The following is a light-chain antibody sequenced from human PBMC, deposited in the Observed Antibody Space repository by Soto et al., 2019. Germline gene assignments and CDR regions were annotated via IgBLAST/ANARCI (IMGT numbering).Light chain of an antibody. CDR1: SSNIGSNT. Sequence: QSALTQPPSASGTPGQRVTISCSGSSSNIGSNTVNWYQQLPGTAPKLLIYSNNQRPSGVPDRFSGSKSGTSASLAISGLQSEDEADYYCAAWDDSLGGWVFGGGTKLTVL. V-gene: IGLV1-44*01. CDR3: AAWDDSLGGWV. CDR2: SNN. J-gene: IGLJ3*02.